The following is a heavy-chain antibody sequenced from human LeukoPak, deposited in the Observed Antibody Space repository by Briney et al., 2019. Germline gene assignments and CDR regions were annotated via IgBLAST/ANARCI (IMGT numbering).Heavy chain of an antibody. J-gene: IGHJ3*02. CDR2: IYYSGST. CDR3: ARGPYSYDSSGAFDI. D-gene: IGHD3-22*01. CDR1: GGSISSYY. V-gene: IGHV4-59*01. Sequence: SETLSLTCTVSGGSISSYYWSWIRQPPGKGLEWIGYIYYSGSTNYNPSLKRRVTISVDTSKNQFSLKLSSVTAADTAVYFCARGPYSYDSSGAFDIWGQGTMVTVSS.